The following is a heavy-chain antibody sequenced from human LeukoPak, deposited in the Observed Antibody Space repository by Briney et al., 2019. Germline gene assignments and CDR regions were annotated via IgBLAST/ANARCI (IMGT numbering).Heavy chain of an antibody. D-gene: IGHD6-19*01. CDR2: IIPIFGTA. Sequence: ASVRVSRKASGGTFSSYAISWVRQAPGQGLEWMGGIIPIFGTANYAQKFQSRVTITADESTSTAYMELSSLRSEDTAVYYCARVSSGWYHFDYWGQGTLVTVSS. J-gene: IGHJ4*02. CDR1: GGTFSSYA. CDR3: ARVSSGWYHFDY. V-gene: IGHV1-69*13.